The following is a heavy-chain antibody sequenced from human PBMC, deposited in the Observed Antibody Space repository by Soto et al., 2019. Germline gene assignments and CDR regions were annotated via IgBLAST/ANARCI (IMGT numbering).Heavy chain of an antibody. CDR3: ARQPWTTVTTRGWFDP. V-gene: IGHV1-18*04. CDR2: ISAYNGNT. D-gene: IGHD4-17*01. CDR1: GYTFTSYG. Sequence: ASVKVSCKASGYTFTSYGISWVRQAPGQGLEWMGWISAYNGNTNYAQKLQGRVTMTTDTSTSTAYMELRSLRSDDTAVYYCARQPWTTVTTRGWFDPWGQGTLVTVSS. J-gene: IGHJ5*02.